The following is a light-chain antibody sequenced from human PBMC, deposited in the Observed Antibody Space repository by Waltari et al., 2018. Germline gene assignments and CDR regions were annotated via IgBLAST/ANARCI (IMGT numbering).Light chain of an antibody. CDR3: QQRTSSWVT. V-gene: IGKV3-11*01. CDR1: QSVVTY. Sequence: PGERATLSCRASQSVVTYLAWFQQKPGQAPRLLMYDVSKRATGIPARFSGSGSGTDFTLTISSLEPEDFGVYYCQQRTSSWVTFGGGTKVDIK. CDR2: DVS. J-gene: IGKJ4*01.